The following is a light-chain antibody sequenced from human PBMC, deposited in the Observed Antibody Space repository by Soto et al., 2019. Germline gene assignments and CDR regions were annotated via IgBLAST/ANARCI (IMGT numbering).Light chain of an antibody. Sequence: EIVLTQSPGTLSLSPGERATLSCRASQSVXSXYLAWYQQKPGQAPRLLIYGASSRATGIPDRFSGSGSGTDFTLTISRLEPEDFAVYYCQQYGSSRWTFGQGTKLEIK. J-gene: IGKJ2*02. CDR1: QSVXSXY. V-gene: IGKV3-20*01. CDR3: QQYGSSRWT. CDR2: GAS.